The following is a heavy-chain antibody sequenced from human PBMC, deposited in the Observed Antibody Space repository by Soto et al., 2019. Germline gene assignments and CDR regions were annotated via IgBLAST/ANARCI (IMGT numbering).Heavy chain of an antibody. D-gene: IGHD3-22*01. V-gene: IGHV3-20*04. CDR2: INWNGGST. CDR1: GFTFDDYG. J-gene: IGHJ4*02. CDR3: ARTYYYDSSGYYLFDY. Sequence: EVQLVESGGGVVRPGGSLRLSCAASGFTFDDYGMSWVRQAPGKGLEWVSGINWNGGSTGYADSVKGRFTISRDNAKNSLDLQMNSLRAEDTALYYCARTYYYDSSGYYLFDYWGQGTLVTVSS.